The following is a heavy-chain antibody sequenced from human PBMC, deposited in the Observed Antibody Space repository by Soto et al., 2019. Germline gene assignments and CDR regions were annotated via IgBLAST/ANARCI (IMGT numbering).Heavy chain of an antibody. CDR3: ARDFEGYCSGGSCHFDY. J-gene: IGHJ4*02. D-gene: IGHD2-15*01. V-gene: IGHV5-51*01. CDR2: IYPGDSDA. Sequence: PGESLKISCKGSGYTFTNYWIGWVRQMPGKGLDYMGIIYPGDSDARYSPSFQGQVTISVDNSISTAYLQMNSLRAEDTAVYYCARDFEGYCSGGSCHFDYWGQGTLVTVSS. CDR1: GYTFTNYW.